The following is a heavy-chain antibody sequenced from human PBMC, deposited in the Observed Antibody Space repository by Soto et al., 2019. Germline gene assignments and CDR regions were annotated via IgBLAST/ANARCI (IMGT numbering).Heavy chain of an antibody. J-gene: IGHJ4*02. D-gene: IGHD2-21*01. CDR1: GGSFSSSPGYY. CDR2: VHPSGNT. V-gene: IGHV4-39*02. CDR3: TPGGDAWKTGL. Sequence: QLQLQESGPGLVKPSETLSLTCTVSGGSFSSSPGYYWGWMRQPPGKGLEWIGTVHPSGNTYYNPSSKSRVTISNDSSMNHLPLQLTSVTAADTAIYSCTPGGDAWKTGLWGQGTLVTASS.